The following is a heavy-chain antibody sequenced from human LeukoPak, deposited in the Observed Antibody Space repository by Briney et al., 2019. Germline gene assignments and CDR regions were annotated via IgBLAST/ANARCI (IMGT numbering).Heavy chain of an antibody. D-gene: IGHD4-23*01. J-gene: IGHJ4*02. CDR1: GYSYTNYW. CDR2: IDPSDSYI. V-gene: IGHV5-10-1*01. CDR3: ARQPRGTVVFDY. Sequence: GESLKISCKGSGYSYTNYWINWVRQMPGKGLEWMGRIDPSDSYINHSPSFQGHVSISADKSVSTAYLQWSSLKASDSAMYYCARQPRGTVVFDYWGQGTLVTVSS.